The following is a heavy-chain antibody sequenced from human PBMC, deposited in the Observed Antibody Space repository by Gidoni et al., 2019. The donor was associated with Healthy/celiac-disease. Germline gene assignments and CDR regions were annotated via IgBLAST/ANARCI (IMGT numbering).Heavy chain of an antibody. CDR1: GFTFSNAW. D-gene: IGHD3-3*01. Sequence: EVQLVESGGGLVKPGGSLRLSCAASGFTFSNAWISCVRQAPGKGLEWVGRIKSTTDGGTTDYAAPVKGRFTISRDDSKNTLYLQMNSLKTEDTVVYYCTTDLKYSDFWSGYQPSDYWGQGTLVTVSS. CDR2: IKSTTDGGTT. J-gene: IGHJ4*02. CDR3: TTDLKYSDFWSGYQPSDY. V-gene: IGHV3-15*01.